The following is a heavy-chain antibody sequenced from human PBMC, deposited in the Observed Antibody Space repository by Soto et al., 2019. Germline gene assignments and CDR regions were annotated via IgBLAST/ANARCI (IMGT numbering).Heavy chain of an antibody. J-gene: IGHJ4*02. Sequence: QVQLVESGGGVVQPGRSLRLSCAASEFTFSSYGMHWVRQAPGKGLEWVAVISYDGSNKYYADSVKGRFTISRDNSKNPLYLQMNSLRAEDTAVYYCAKDPGGQAVALDYWGQGTLVTVSS. V-gene: IGHV3-30*18. CDR2: ISYDGSNK. D-gene: IGHD6-19*01. CDR1: EFTFSSYG. CDR3: AKDPGGQAVALDY.